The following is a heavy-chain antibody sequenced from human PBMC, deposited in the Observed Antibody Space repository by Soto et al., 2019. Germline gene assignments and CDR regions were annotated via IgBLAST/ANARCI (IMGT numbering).Heavy chain of an antibody. CDR2: IYYSGST. D-gene: IGHD6-6*01. Sequence: QVQLQESGPGLVKPSETLSLTCTVSGGSISSYYWSWIRQPPGKGLEWIGYIYYSGSTNYNPSLKSRVTISVDTSKNQFSLKLSSVTAADTAVYYCARTFRIAARLSPLHYYYYGMDVWGQGTTVTVSS. CDR1: GGSISSYY. CDR3: ARTFRIAARLSPLHYYYYGMDV. V-gene: IGHV4-59*01. J-gene: IGHJ6*02.